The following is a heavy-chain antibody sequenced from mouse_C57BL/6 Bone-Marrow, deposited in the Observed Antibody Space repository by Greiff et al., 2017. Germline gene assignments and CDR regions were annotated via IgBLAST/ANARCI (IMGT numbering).Heavy chain of an antibody. CDR3: ARLDDGYFYFDY. CDR1: GFTFSSYA. Sequence: EVKLMESGGGLVKPGGSLQLSCAASGFTFSSYAMSWVRQTPDKRLEWVATISDGGSYTYYPDNVKGRFTISRDNAKNNLYLQMSHLKSEDTTMYYCARLDDGYFYFDYWGQGTTLTVSS. V-gene: IGHV5-4*03. D-gene: IGHD2-3*01. CDR2: ISDGGSYT. J-gene: IGHJ2*01.